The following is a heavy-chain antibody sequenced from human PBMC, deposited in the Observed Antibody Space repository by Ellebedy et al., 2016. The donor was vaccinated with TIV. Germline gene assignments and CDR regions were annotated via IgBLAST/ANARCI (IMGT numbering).Heavy chain of an antibody. CDR3: VRAIGTSSSY. Sequence: GESLKISXVASGFTFSNYWMHWVRQAPGKGLDWVANIKEDGSAIYYVDSVKGRFTISRDNAKNSLYLQMNSLRTEDTAVYYCVRAIGTSSSYWGQGTLVTVSS. CDR1: GFTFSNYW. V-gene: IGHV3-7*01. J-gene: IGHJ4*02. D-gene: IGHD6-6*01. CDR2: IKEDGSAI.